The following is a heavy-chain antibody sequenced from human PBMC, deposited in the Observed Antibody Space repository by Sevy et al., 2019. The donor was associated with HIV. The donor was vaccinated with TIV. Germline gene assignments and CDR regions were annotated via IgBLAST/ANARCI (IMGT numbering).Heavy chain of an antibody. J-gene: IGHJ3*02. D-gene: IGHD2-15*01. CDR3: AKDIVAVVGDAFDI. V-gene: IGHV3-23*01. CDR1: GFSFFSYA. CDR2: ISGSDGAT. Sequence: GGSLRLSCAASGFSFFSYAMNWVRQAPGKGLEWVSAISGSDGATYYADSVKGRFSISRDNSKNTLYLQMDSLRAEDTAVYYCAKDIVAVVGDAFDIWGQGTMVTVSS.